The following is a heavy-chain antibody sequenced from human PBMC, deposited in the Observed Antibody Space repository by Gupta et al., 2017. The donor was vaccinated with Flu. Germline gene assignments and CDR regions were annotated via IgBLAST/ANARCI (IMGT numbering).Heavy chain of an antibody. J-gene: IGHJ6*03. V-gene: IGHV3-11*01. Sequence: GKPGGSLRLSCAASGFTFSDYYMSWIRQAPGKGLEWVSYISSSGSTIYYADSVKGRFTISRDNAKNSLYLQMNSLRAEDTAVYYCARSSTGTTFLPPYYYYYYMDVWGKGTTVTVSS. CDR1: GFTFSDYY. CDR2: ISSSGSTI. D-gene: IGHD1-7*01. CDR3: ARSSTGTTFLPPYYYYYYMDV.